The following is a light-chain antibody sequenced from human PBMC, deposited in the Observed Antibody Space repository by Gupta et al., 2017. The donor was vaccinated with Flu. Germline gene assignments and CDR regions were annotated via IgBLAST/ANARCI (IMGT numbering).Light chain of an antibody. V-gene: IGKV1-5*03. CDR1: QSISSW. CDR2: KAS. J-gene: IGKJ2*03. CDR3: QQYNSYSYS. Sequence: DIQRTQSPSTLSASVVDRVTITCRASQSISSWLAWYQQKPGKAPKLLIYKASSLESGVPSRFSGSGSGTEFTLTISSLQPDDFATYYCQQYNSYSYSFGQGTKLEIK.